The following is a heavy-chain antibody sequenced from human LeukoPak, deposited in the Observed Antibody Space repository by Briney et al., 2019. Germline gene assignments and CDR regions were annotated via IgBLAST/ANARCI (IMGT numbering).Heavy chain of an antibody. D-gene: IGHD3-9*01. CDR2: INPNSGGT. CDR1: GYAFTAYY. Sequence: ASVKVSCKASGYAFTAYYIHWVRQAPGQGLEWMGWINPNSGGTNYAQKFQGRVTMTRDTSISTAYMELSRLRSDDTAVYYCARDFERGNILTGHQSPPDYWGQGTLVTVSS. J-gene: IGHJ4*02. CDR3: ARDFERGNILTGHQSPPDY. V-gene: IGHV1-2*02.